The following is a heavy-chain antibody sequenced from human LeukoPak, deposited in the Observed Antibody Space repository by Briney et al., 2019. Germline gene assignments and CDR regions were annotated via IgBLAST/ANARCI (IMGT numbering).Heavy chain of an antibody. D-gene: IGHD2-21*01. Sequence: GGSLRLSCSASGFPFSSYALHWVRQAPGKGLEYVSAISDSGGSTYYADSVKGRFTISRDNAKNSLYLQMNSLRAEDTAVYYCARVLSSIIVNHWGQGSLVTVSS. CDR1: GFPFSSYA. V-gene: IGHV3-64*04. J-gene: IGHJ5*02. CDR2: ISDSGGST. CDR3: ARVLSSIIVNH.